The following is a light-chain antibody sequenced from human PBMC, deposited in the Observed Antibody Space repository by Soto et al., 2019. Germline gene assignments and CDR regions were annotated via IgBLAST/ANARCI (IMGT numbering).Light chain of an antibody. J-gene: IGLJ2*01. CDR3: SSYTSSSTRVV. Sequence: QAVLTQPASVSGSPGQSITISCTGTSSDVGGYNYVSWYQQHPGKAPKLMIYDVSNRPSGVSNRFSGSKSGNTASLTISGLQAEDEAEYYCSSYTSSSTRVVFGGGTQLTVL. CDR1: SSDVGGYNY. CDR2: DVS. V-gene: IGLV2-14*01.